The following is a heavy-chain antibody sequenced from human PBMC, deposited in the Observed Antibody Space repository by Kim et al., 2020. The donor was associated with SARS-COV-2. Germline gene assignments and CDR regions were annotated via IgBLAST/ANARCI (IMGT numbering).Heavy chain of an antibody. D-gene: IGHD2-21*02. CDR1: GYSFPTYW. CDR2: INPADSDT. Sequence: GESLKISCQGSGYSFPTYWIGWVRQMPGKGLEWMGIINPADSDTRYSPSFQGQVTISADKSISAAYLQWSTLKASDTALYYCARRGVVTASPFDHWGQGT. J-gene: IGHJ4*02. V-gene: IGHV5-51*01. CDR3: ARRGVVTASPFDH.